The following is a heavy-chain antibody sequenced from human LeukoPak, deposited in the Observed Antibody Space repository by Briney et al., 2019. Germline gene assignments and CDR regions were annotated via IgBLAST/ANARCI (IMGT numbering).Heavy chain of an antibody. J-gene: IGHJ6*02. Sequence: GGSLRLSCAASGFTFSSYSMNWVRQAPGKGLEWVSSISSSSSCIYYADSVKGRFTISRDNAKNSLYLQMNSLRAEDTAVYYCARYGFQNYYYYGMDVWGQGTTVTVSS. CDR3: ARYGFQNYYYYGMDV. D-gene: IGHD4-17*01. CDR1: GFTFSSYS. V-gene: IGHV3-21*01. CDR2: ISSSSSCI.